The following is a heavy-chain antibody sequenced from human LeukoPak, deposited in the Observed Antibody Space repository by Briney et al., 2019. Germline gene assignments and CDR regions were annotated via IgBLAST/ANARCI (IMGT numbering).Heavy chain of an antibody. CDR3: ASPQRGYSYGYLGMDV. J-gene: IGHJ6*02. CDR1: GFTFSSYA. V-gene: IGHV3-23*01. CDR2: ISAGGGST. D-gene: IGHD5-18*01. Sequence: GGSLRLSCAASGFTFSSYAMTWVRQAPGKGLEWVSTISAGGGSTYYADSVKGRFTISRDNSKNTLYLQMNSLRADGTAVYYCASPQRGYSYGYLGMDVWGQGTTVTVSS.